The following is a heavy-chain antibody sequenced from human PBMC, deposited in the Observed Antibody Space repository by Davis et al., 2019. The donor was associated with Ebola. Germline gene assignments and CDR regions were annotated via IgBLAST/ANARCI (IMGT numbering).Heavy chain of an antibody. J-gene: IGHJ4*02. CDR3: ARGVFGAFFDS. CDR2: VEHHGRT. Sequence: PSETLSLTCSVSGTSISPYYWSWIRQTPGKGLDWIGYVEHHGRTEYIPFFNSRVTISVDTSKSQFSLKLTSVTTADTAVYYCARGVFGAFFDSWGQGALVTVSS. CDR1: GTSISPYY. V-gene: IGHV4-59*01. D-gene: IGHD3-10*01.